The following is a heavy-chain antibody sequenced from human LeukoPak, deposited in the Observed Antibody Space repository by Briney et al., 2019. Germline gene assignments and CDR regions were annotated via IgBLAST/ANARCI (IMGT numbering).Heavy chain of an antibody. V-gene: IGHV1-69*06. CDR1: GGTFSSYA. CDR3: AGSYYKSYFDY. J-gene: IGHJ4*02. Sequence: SVKVSCKASGGTFSSYAISWVRQAPGQGLEWMGGIIPIFGTANYAQKFQGRVTITADKSTSTAYMELSSLRSEDTAVYYCAGSYYKSYFDYWGQGNLVAVSS. CDR2: IIPIFGTA. D-gene: IGHD3-10*01.